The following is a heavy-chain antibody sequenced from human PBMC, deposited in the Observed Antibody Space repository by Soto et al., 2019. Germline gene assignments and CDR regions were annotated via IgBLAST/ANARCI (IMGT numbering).Heavy chain of an antibody. CDR2: TYYRSKWYS. CDR3: ARNLAFDY. Sequence: VQLQQSGPGLVKPSQTLSLTCVISGDSVSRNTTAWNWIRQSPSRGLEWLGRTYYRSKWYSDYAVSVKSRMTINPDTSKNQFSLQLNSVTPEDTAVYYRARNLAFDYWGQGALVIVSS. V-gene: IGHV6-1*01. CDR1: GDSVSRNTTA. J-gene: IGHJ4*02.